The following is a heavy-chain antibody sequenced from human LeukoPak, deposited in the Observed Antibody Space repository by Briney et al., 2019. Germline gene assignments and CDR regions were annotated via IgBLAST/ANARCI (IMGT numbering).Heavy chain of an antibody. CDR1: GGSFSDYS. Sequence: SETLSLTCAVHGGSFSDYSWSWIRQPPGKGLEWIGEINHSGGTNHNPSLMSRVIMSVDTSKNQFSLKVSSVTAADTAVYYCARGGGITVYWGQGTLVTVSS. CDR3: ARGGGITVY. V-gene: IGHV4-34*01. D-gene: IGHD3-16*01. CDR2: INHSGGT. J-gene: IGHJ4*02.